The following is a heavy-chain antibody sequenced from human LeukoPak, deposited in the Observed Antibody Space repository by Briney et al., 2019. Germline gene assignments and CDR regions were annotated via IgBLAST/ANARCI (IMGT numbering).Heavy chain of an antibody. J-gene: IGHJ4*02. V-gene: IGHV3-9*01. CDR1: GFTFDDYA. CDR2: INWNSGDK. Sequence: SGGSLRLSCAGSGFTFDDYALHWVREAPGKGLEWVAGINWNSGDKESADSVKGRFTISRDNAKKSLVLQMNSLRAEDTALYYCVKGPQPGIGAPTYFDAWGQGTLLTVSS. D-gene: IGHD1-26*01. CDR3: VKGPQPGIGAPTYFDA.